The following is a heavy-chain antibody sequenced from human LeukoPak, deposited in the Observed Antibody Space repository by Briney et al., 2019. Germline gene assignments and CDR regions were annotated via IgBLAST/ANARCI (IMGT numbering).Heavy chain of an antibody. J-gene: IGHJ5*02. D-gene: IGHD6-19*01. Sequence: ASVKVSCKASGYTFTSYGISWVRQAPGQGLEWMGWISAYNGNTNYPQKLQGRVTMTTDTSASTAYMELRSLRSDDTAVYYCARDSSGWSTNWFDPWGQGTLVTVSS. CDR3: ARDSSGWSTNWFDP. CDR1: GYTFTSYG. CDR2: ISAYNGNT. V-gene: IGHV1-18*01.